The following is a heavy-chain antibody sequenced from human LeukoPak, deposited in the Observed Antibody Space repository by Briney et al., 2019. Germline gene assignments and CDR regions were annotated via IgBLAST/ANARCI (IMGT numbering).Heavy chain of an antibody. D-gene: IGHD3-10*01. CDR3: ARVLLLWFGDGAFDI. Sequence: GGSLRLSCAASGFTFSSYGMHWVRQAPGKGLEWVAVIWYDGSNKYYADSVKGRFTISRDNSKNTLYLQMNSLRAEDTAVYYCARVLLLWFGDGAFDIWGQGTMVTVSS. J-gene: IGHJ3*02. CDR2: IWYDGSNK. V-gene: IGHV3-33*01. CDR1: GFTFSSYG.